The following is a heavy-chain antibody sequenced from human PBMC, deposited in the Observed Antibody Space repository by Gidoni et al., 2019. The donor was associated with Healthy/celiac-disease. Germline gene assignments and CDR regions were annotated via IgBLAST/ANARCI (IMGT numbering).Heavy chain of an antibody. V-gene: IGHV1-69*06. CDR3: ARECRYYYDSSGYDPDYYYGMDV. D-gene: IGHD3-22*01. J-gene: IGHJ6*02. CDR2: IIPIFGTA. CDR1: GGTFSSYA. Sequence: QVQLVQSGAEVTKPGSSVKVSCKASGGTFSSYAISWVRQAPGQGLEWMGGIIPIFGTANYAQKFQGRVTITADKSTSTAYMELSSLRSEDTAVYYCARECRYYYDSSGYDPDYYYGMDVWGQGTTVTVSS.